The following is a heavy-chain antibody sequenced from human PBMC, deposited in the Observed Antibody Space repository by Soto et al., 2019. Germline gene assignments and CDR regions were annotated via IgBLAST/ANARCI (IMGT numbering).Heavy chain of an antibody. CDR1: GDTFNFYT. CDR2: IIPMLGMS. J-gene: IGHJ4*02. D-gene: IGHD3-10*01. V-gene: IGHV1-69*02. Sequence: QVQLVQSGAEVKKPGSPVRVSCTASGDTFNFYTISWVRQVPGQGPEWMARIIPMLGMSNYAQKFQGRVTIMADKSTSKVYMNLSVLTSEDTAVYYYATNYGSGSTHFDYWGQGTLVTVSS. CDR3: ATNYGSGSTHFDY.